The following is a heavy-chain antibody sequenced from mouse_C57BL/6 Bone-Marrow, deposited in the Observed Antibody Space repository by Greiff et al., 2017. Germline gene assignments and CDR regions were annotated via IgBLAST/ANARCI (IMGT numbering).Heavy chain of an antibody. CDR1: GFTFSSYA. J-gene: IGHJ3*01. V-gene: IGHV5-4*03. CDR2: INDGGSYT. D-gene: IGHD1-1*01. Sequence: EVKLVESGGGLVKPGGSLKLSCAASGFTFSSYAMSWVRQTPEKRLEWVATINDGGSYTDYPDNVKGRFTLSRDNAKNNLYLQMSHLKSEDTAMYYCARGDTTVVASAWFAYWGQGTLVTVSA. CDR3: ARGDTTVVASAWFAY.